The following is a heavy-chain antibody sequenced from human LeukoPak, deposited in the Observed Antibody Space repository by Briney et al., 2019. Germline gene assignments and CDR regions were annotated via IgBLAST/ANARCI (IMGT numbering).Heavy chain of an antibody. CDR2: INHSGST. Sequence: PSETLSLTCAVYSGSLSGYYWSWLRQPPGKGLEWIGEINHSGSTNYNPSLKSRVTISVDTSKNQFSLKLSSVTAADTAVYYCARTPNRYCSGGSCYWFWFDPWGQGTLVTVSS. V-gene: IGHV4-34*01. CDR1: SGSLSGYY. CDR3: ARTPNRYCSGGSCYWFWFDP. J-gene: IGHJ5*02. D-gene: IGHD2-15*01.